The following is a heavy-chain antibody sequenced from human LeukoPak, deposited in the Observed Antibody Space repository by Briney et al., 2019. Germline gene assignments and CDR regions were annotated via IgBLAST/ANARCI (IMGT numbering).Heavy chain of an antibody. Sequence: GGSLRLSCAASGFTFSSYAMHWVRQAPGKGLEWVAVISYDGSNKYYADSVKGRFTISRDNSKNTLYLQMNSLRAEDTAVYYCARDYYDSSGYYHWFDPWGQGTLVTVSS. D-gene: IGHD3-22*01. J-gene: IGHJ5*02. CDR1: GFTFSSYA. CDR2: ISYDGSNK. CDR3: ARDYYDSSGYYHWFDP. V-gene: IGHV3-30*04.